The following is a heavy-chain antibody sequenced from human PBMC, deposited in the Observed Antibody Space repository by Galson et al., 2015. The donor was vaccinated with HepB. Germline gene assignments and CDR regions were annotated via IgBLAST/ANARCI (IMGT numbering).Heavy chain of an antibody. CDR3: AKSTVFGLLIKPVFYFDF. J-gene: IGHJ4*02. CDR2: ISGSDGGT. D-gene: IGHD3/OR15-3a*01. V-gene: IGHV3-23*01. Sequence: PGKGLGWVSVISGSDGGTYYADSVQGRFTISRDNSKNTLYLQIRSLRAEDTAVYYCAKSTVFGLLIKPVFYFDFWGQGTLVSVSS.